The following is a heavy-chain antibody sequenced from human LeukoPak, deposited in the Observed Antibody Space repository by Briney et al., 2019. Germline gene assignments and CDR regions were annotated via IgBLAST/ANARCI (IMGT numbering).Heavy chain of an antibody. CDR1: GYTFTDYY. D-gene: IGHD3-3*01. V-gene: IGHV1-69-2*01. CDR3: ATALIMYYDFWSGPFDY. J-gene: IGHJ4*02. Sequence: ASVKVSCKVSGYTFTDYYMHWMRQAPGKGLEWMGLVDPEDGETIYAEKFQGRVTITADTSTDTAYMELSSLRSEDTAVYYCATALIMYYDFWSGPFDYWGQGTLVTVSS. CDR2: VDPEDGET.